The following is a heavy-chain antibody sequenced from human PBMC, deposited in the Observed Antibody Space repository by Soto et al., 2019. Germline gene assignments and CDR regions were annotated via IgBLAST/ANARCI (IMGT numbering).Heavy chain of an antibody. CDR3: ARQWLPRESQWLARDY. D-gene: IGHD6-19*01. J-gene: IGHJ4*02. Sequence: SETLSLTCTVSGGSISSSSYYWGWIRQPPGKGLEWIGSIYYSGSTYYNPSLKSRVTISVDTSKNQFSLKLSSVTAADTAVYYCARQWLPRESQWLARDYWGQGTLVTVSS. V-gene: IGHV4-39*01. CDR1: GGSISSSSYY. CDR2: IYYSGST.